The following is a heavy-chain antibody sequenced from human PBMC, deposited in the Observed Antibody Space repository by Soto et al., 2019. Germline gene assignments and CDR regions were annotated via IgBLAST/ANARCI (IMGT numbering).Heavy chain of an antibody. CDR1: GYTFTSYG. Sequence: QVQLVQSGAEVKKPGASVKVSCKASGYTFTSYGISGVRQAPGQGLEWMGWISAYNGNTKYAQKPQGRVTMTTDTSTSTASMEVRRLRPDDTAVYYCARDLAVGLVDYWGQGTLVTVSS. CDR2: ISAYNGNT. D-gene: IGHD6-19*01. J-gene: IGHJ4*02. CDR3: ARDLAVGLVDY. V-gene: IGHV1-18*01.